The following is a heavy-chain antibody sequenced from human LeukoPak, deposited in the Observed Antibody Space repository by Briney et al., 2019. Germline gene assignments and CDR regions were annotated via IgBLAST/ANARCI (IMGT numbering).Heavy chain of an antibody. Sequence: RPGGSPRLSCAASGFTFDDYGMSWVRQAPGKGLEWVSGINWNGGSTGYADSVKGRFTISRDNAKNSLYLQMNSLRAEDTALYYCAREDYDILTGYYKSWYFDLWGRGTLVTVSS. CDR3: AREDYDILTGYYKSWYFDL. D-gene: IGHD3-9*01. J-gene: IGHJ2*01. CDR2: INWNGGST. CDR1: GFTFDDYG. V-gene: IGHV3-20*04.